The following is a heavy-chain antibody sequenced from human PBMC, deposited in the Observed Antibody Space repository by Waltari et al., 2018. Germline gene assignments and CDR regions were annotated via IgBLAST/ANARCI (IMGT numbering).Heavy chain of an antibody. CDR3: ARVLMNDAFDI. CDR2: INPKNGVR. Sequence: QVQLVQSGAEVKKPGASVTVSCTASGYRFNDYYIHWVRQAPGQGLEWMGWINPKNGVRKFTQKFQGRVTMTRDTTISTAYMELSSLRSDDTAVYYCARVLMNDAFDIWGPGTMVTVSS. J-gene: IGHJ3*02. V-gene: IGHV1-2*02. CDR1: GYRFNDYY.